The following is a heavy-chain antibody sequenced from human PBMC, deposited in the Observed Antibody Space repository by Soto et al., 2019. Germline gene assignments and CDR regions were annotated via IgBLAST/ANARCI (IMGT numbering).Heavy chain of an antibody. J-gene: IGHJ4*02. CDR1: GFTFRRHA. V-gene: IGHV3-30-3*01. Sequence: QVQLVASGGGVVQQGRSLTLSCEASGFTFRRHAIHWVRQAPGKGLEWVAVISRDGSNEYYEDSVKGRFTISRDNSKNTLLLQLNSLSLEDTAVYYCARSRNGGVADSFDYWGQGTLVTVSS. CDR3: ARSRNGGVADSFDY. D-gene: IGHD3-10*01. CDR2: ISRDGSNE.